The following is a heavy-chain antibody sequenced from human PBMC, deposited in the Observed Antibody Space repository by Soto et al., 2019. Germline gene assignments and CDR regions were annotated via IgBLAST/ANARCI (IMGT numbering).Heavy chain of an antibody. CDR1: GFTFSSHR. D-gene: IGHD3-9*01. CDR2: ISSSSTYI. V-gene: IGHV3-21*04. J-gene: IGHJ4*02. Sequence: EVQVVEAGGGLVKPGGSLRLSCAASGFTFSSHRMNWVRQSLGKGLEWVSTISSSSTYIYYADSVKGRFTISRDNAKNSLYLQMNSLRAEDTAVYYCAKVTGYYMDHWGQGTLVTVSS. CDR3: AKVTGYYMDH.